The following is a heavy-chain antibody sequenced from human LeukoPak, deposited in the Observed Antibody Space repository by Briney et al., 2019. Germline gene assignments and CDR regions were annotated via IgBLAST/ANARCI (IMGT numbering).Heavy chain of an antibody. CDR2: VSSSSGTI. V-gene: IGHV3-48*01. Sequence: GGSLRLSCAASGFNFSAYNMNWIRQAPGKGLEWISFVSSSSGTIYYADSVKGRFTVSRDNAKKSLYMQMSSLRVEDTAVYYCATTYISSRVFFEYWGQGALVTVSS. CDR1: GFNFSAYN. CDR3: ATTYISSRVFFEY. D-gene: IGHD6-13*01. J-gene: IGHJ4*02.